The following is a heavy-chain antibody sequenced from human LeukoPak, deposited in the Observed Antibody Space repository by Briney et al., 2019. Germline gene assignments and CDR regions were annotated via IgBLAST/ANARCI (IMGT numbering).Heavy chain of an antibody. CDR1: GHTFTSYD. CDR3: ARGHYYDSSGHDY. J-gene: IGHJ4*02. V-gene: IGHV1-8*03. Sequence: ASVKVSCKASGHTFTSYDINWVRQATGQGHEWMGWMNPNSGNTGYAQKFQGRVTITRNTSISTAYMELSSLRSEDTAVYYCARGHYYDSSGHDYWGQGTLVTVSS. D-gene: IGHD3-22*01. CDR2: MNPNSGNT.